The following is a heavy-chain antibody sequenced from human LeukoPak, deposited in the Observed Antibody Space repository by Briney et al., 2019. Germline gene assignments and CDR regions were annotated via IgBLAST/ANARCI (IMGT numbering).Heavy chain of an antibody. CDR2: VSGNGSNT. J-gene: IGHJ4*02. Sequence: GGSLRLSCAASGFTFTGTAMCRVRQAPGKGLEWVAAVSGNGSNTYYLDSVKSRFTVSRDNSRSILYLQMDSLSAEDTAVYYCAKVPVSGYFFDYWGQGTLVTVSS. V-gene: IGHV3-23*01. D-gene: IGHD6-19*01. CDR3: AKVPVSGYFFDY. CDR1: GFTFTGTA.